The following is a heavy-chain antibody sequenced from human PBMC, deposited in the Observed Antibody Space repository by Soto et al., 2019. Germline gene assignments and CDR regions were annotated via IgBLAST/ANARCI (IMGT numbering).Heavy chain of an antibody. CDR1: GGSISSGGYY. J-gene: IGHJ3*02. CDR2: IYYSGST. Sequence: SETLSLTCTVSGGSISSGGYYWSWIRQHPGKGLEWIGYIYYSGSTYYNTSLKSRVTISVDTSKNQFSLKLSSVTAADTAVYYCARDRSRSGSYYSIAFDIWGQGTMVTVSS. CDR3: ARDRSRSGSYYSIAFDI. D-gene: IGHD1-26*01. V-gene: IGHV4-31*03.